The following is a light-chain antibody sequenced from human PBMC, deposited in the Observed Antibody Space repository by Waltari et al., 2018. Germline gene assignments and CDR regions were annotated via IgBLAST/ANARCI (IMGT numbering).Light chain of an antibody. CDR1: QSIGSL. V-gene: IGKV1-5*03. CDR2: LES. Sequence: DIQMTQSPSTLSASIGDRVPITCRASQSIGSLLAWYQQNPGKAPKLLIYLESKLHSGVPSRFSASESGTEFTLSIDSLEPDDFATYYCQNYDEGSPTSAFGQGTKVEIK. CDR3: QNYDEGSPTSA. J-gene: IGKJ1*01.